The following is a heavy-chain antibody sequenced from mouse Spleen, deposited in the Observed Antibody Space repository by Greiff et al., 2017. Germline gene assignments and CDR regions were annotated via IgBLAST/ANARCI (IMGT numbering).Heavy chain of an antibody. Sequence: EVKLEESGGGLVQPGGSLSLFCAASGFTFTDYYMSWVRQPPGKALEWLGFIRNKANGYTTEYSASVKGRFTISRDNSQSILYLQMNALRAEDSATYYCARYSLYYGNYFDYWGQGTTLTVSS. D-gene: IGHD2-1*01. CDR3: ARYSLYYGNYFDY. V-gene: IGHV7-3*01. CDR1: GFTFTDYY. CDR2: IRNKANGYTT. J-gene: IGHJ2*01.